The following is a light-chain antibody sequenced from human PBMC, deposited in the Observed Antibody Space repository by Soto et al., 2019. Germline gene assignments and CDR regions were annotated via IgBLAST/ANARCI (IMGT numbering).Light chain of an antibody. Sequence: QSVLTQPPSASGSPGQSVTISCTRTGSDIGGYNFVSWYQQHPGKVPKLIIYEVNKRPSGVPDRFSGSKSGNTASLTVSGLQADDEADYYCSSYAGTNNRYVFGTGTKLTVL. CDR1: GSDIGGYNF. CDR2: EVN. V-gene: IGLV2-8*01. J-gene: IGLJ1*01. CDR3: SSYAGTNNRYV.